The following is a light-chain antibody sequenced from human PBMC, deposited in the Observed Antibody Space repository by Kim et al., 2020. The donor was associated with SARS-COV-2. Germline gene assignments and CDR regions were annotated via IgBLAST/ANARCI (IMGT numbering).Light chain of an antibody. CDR3: QQYYGWPLT. CDR1: QSVSSH. CDR2: DAS. J-gene: IGKJ4*01. Sequence: VSPGERAPLSCRASQSVSSHLAWYQQNPGQAPRLLIYDASTRATGLPARFSGSGSGTEFTLTISSLQSEDFAVYYCQQYYGWPLTFGGGTKLEI. V-gene: IGKV3-15*01.